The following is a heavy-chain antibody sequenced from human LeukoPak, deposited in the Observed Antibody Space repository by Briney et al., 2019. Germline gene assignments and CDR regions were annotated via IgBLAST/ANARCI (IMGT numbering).Heavy chain of an antibody. Sequence: PGGSLRLSCAASGFTFSSYGMHWVRQAPGKGLEWVAVISYDGSNKYYADSVKGRFTISRDNSKSTLYLQMNSLRAEDTAVYYCAKGLPFDYWGQGTLVTVSS. J-gene: IGHJ4*02. D-gene: IGHD4-11*01. V-gene: IGHV3-30*18. CDR1: GFTFSSYG. CDR2: ISYDGSNK. CDR3: AKGLPFDY.